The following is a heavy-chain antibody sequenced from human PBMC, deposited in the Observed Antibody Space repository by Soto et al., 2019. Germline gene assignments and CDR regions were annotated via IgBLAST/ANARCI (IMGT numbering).Heavy chain of an antibody. CDR1: GYSFTSYW. CDR2: IDPSDSYT. Sequence: GESLKISCKGSGYSFTSYWISWVRQMPGKGLEWMGRIDPSDSYTNYSPSFQGHVTISADKSISTAYLQWSSLKASDTAMYYCARHPGAAAGPSSSYGMDVWGQGTTVTVYS. J-gene: IGHJ6*02. V-gene: IGHV5-10-1*01. D-gene: IGHD6-13*01. CDR3: ARHPGAAAGPSSSYGMDV.